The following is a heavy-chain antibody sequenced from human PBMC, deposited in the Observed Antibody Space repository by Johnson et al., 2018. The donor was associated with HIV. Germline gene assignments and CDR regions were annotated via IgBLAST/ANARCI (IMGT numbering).Heavy chain of an antibody. CDR3: ASDGWEQRGETVGDGFDI. CDR2: ITGSGPVV. J-gene: IGHJ3*02. CDR1: GFTFSDYY. V-gene: IGHV3-11*01. D-gene: IGHD1-26*01. Sequence: QVQLVESGGGLVKPGGSLRLSCAASGFTFSDYYMSWIRQAPGKGLEWVSYITGSGPVVYYAESVKDRYTISRDNTKNSVYLQMNSLRIEDTAFYYCASDGWEQRGETVGDGFDIWGQGTMVTVSS.